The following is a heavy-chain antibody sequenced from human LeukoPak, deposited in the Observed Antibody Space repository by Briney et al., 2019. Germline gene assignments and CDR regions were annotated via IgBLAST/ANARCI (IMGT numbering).Heavy chain of an antibody. Sequence: GRSLRLSCAASGFTFSSYGMHWVRQAPGKGLEWVAVISYDGSNKYYADSVKGRFTISRDNSKNTLYLQMNSLRAEDTAVYYCARVPIWFGELSFDYWGQGTLVTVSS. V-gene: IGHV3-30*03. J-gene: IGHJ4*02. CDR2: ISYDGSNK. D-gene: IGHD3-10*01. CDR3: ARVPIWFGELSFDY. CDR1: GFTFSSYG.